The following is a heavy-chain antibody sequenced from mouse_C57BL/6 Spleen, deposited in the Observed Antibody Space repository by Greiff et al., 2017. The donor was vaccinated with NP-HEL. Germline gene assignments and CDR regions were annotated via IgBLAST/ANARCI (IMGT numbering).Heavy chain of an antibody. CDR1: GFTFSDYY. CDR3: ARLGSRYWYFDV. Sequence: DVQLQESEGGLVQPGSSMKLSCTASGFTFSDYYMAWVRQVPEKGLEWVANINYDGSSTYYLDSLKSRFIISRDNAKNILYLQMSSLKSEDTATYYCARLGSRYWYFDVWGTGTTVTVSS. D-gene: IGHD1-1*01. CDR2: INYDGSST. V-gene: IGHV5-16*01. J-gene: IGHJ1*03.